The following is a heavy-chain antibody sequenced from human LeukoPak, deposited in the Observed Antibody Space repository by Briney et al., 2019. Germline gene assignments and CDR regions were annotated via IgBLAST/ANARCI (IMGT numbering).Heavy chain of an antibody. CDR1: GFTFSSYW. CDR2: ISGDGSTT. D-gene: IGHD1-26*01. CDR3: AKGTSGSYVPDY. V-gene: IGHV3-74*01. Sequence: GGSLRLSCAASGFTFSSYWMHWVRQAPGMGLVWVSRISGDGSTTSYADSVKGRFTISRDNSKNTLCLQMNSLRAEDTAVYYCAKGTSGSYVPDYWGQGTLVTVSS. J-gene: IGHJ4*02.